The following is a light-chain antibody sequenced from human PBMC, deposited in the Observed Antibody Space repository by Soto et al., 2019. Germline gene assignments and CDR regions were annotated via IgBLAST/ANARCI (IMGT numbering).Light chain of an antibody. Sequence: QSVLTQPASVPGSPGQSITISCTGTSSDIGDYNYVSWYQQHPGKAPKLIIFEVGDRPSGVSNRFSGSKSGYTASLTISGLQAEDEADYYCSSHTSTSTWVFGAGTKVTV. V-gene: IGLV2-14*01. CDR2: EVG. CDR1: SSDIGDYNY. CDR3: SSHTSTSTWV. J-gene: IGLJ3*02.